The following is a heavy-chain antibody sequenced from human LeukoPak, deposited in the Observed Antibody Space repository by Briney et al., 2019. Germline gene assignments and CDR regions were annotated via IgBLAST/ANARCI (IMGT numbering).Heavy chain of an antibody. CDR3: AREEMATIRD. J-gene: IGHJ4*02. D-gene: IGHD5-24*01. CDR1: GGSISSYY. V-gene: IGHV4-59*01. CDR2: IYYSGST. Sequence: PSETLSLTCTVSGGSISSYYWSWIRQPPGKGLEWIGYIYYSGSTNYNPSLKSRVTISVDTSKNQFPLKLSSVTAADTAVYYCAREEMATIRDWGQGTLVTVSS.